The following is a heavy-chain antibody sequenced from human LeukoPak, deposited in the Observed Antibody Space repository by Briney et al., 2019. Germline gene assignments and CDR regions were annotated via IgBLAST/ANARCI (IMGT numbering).Heavy chain of an antibody. Sequence: GASVKVSCKASGYTFTSYGISWVRQAPGQGLEWMGWINAYNGNTNYALKLQGRVTMTTDTSTSTAYMELRSLRSDDTAVYYCARDRYYDILTDENGMDVWGQGTTVTVSS. CDR3: ARDRYYDILTDENGMDV. CDR2: INAYNGNT. CDR1: GYTFTSYG. V-gene: IGHV1-18*01. D-gene: IGHD3-9*01. J-gene: IGHJ6*02.